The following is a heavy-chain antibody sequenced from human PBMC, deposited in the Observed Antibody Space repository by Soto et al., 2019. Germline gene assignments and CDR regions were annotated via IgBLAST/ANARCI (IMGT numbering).Heavy chain of an antibody. Sequence: QVQLVQSGAEVKKPGSSVKVSCKASGGTFSSYAISWVRQAPGQGLEWMGGIIPIFGTANYAQKFQGRVTIAADESPSTAYMELSSLRSEDPAVYYCARHVPAAGYYYGMDVWGQGTTVTVSS. V-gene: IGHV1-69*12. CDR3: ARHVPAAGYYYGMDV. CDR1: GGTFSSYA. CDR2: IIPIFGTA. J-gene: IGHJ6*02. D-gene: IGHD2-2*01.